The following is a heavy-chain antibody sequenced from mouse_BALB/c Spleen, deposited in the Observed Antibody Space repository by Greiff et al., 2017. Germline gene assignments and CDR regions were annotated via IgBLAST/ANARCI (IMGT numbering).Heavy chain of an antibody. CDR3: ARQNETARATRYAMDY. D-gene: IGHD3-2*01. CDR1: GYTFTDYA. Sequence: VKLMESGAELVRPGVSVKISCKGSGYTFTDYAMHWVKQSHAKSLEWIGVISTYYGDASYNQKFKGKATMTVDKSSSTAYMELARLTSEDSAIYYCARQNETARATRYAMDYWGQGTSVTVSS. CDR2: ISTYYGDA. V-gene: IGHV1S137*01. J-gene: IGHJ4*01.